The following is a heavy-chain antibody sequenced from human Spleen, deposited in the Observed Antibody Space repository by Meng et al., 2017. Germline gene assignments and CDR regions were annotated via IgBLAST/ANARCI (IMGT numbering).Heavy chain of an antibody. V-gene: IGHV1-46*01. D-gene: IGHD6-13*01. J-gene: IGHJ4*02. Sequence: QVQPVQSGAEVKKPGSSVKVSCKASGYTFTSYYMHWVRQAPGQGLEWMGIINPSGGSTSYAQKFQGRVTMTRDTSTSTVYMELSSLRSEDTAVYYCARDEDISAAGKLFGDYWGQGTLVTVSS. CDR3: ARDEDISAAGKLFGDY. CDR2: INPSGGST. CDR1: GYTFTSYY.